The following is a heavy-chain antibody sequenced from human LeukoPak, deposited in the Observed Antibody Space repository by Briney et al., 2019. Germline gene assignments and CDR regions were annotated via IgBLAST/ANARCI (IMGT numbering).Heavy chain of an antibody. CDR3: ARTLLWFGELFWWFDP. CDR2: ISAYNGNT. CDR1: GYTFTSYG. V-gene: IGHV1-18*01. Sequence: ASVKVSCKASGYTFTSYGISWVRQAPGQGLEWMGWISAYNGNTNYAQKLQGRVTMTTDTSTSTAYMELRSLRSDDTAVYYCARTLLWFGELFWWFDPWGQGTLVTVSS. J-gene: IGHJ5*02. D-gene: IGHD3-10*01.